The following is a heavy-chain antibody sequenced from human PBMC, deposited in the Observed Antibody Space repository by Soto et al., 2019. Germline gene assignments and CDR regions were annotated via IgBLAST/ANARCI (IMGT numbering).Heavy chain of an antibody. CDR3: ARDSGYYGDYVLNYFDY. V-gene: IGHV3-11*05. CDR2: MSSSSSYT. J-gene: IGHJ4*02. CDR1: GFTFSDYY. Sequence: QVQLVESGGGLVKPGGSLRLSCAASGFTFSDYYMSWIRQAPGKGLEWVSYMSSSSSYTNYADSVKGRFTISRDNAKNSLYLHKNSLRAEDTAVSYCARDSGYYGDYVLNYFDYWGQGTLVTVSS. D-gene: IGHD4-17*01.